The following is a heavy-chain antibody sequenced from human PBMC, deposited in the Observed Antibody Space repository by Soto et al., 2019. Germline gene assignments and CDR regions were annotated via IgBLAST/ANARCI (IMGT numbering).Heavy chain of an antibody. CDR1: GFTFSSYS. CDR2: ISSSSSTI. V-gene: IGHV3-48*01. J-gene: IGHJ4*02. Sequence: EVQLVESGGGLVQPGGSLRLSCAASGFTFSSYSMNWVRQAPGKGLEWVSYISSSSSTIYYADSVKGRFTISRDNANNSLYLQMNSLRAEDTAVYYCARTYYYGSGSYYSLWGQGTLVTVSS. D-gene: IGHD3-10*01. CDR3: ARTYYYGSGSYYSL.